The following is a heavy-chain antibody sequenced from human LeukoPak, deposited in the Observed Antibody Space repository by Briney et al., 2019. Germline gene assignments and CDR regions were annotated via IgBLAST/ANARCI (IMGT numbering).Heavy chain of an antibody. CDR1: GFTFSSYA. Sequence: PGGSLRLSCAASGFTFSSYAMSWVRQAPGKGLEWVSAISGSGSSTYYADSVKGRFTISRDNSKNTLYLQMNSLRAEDTAVYYCAKSPYSSGWPPSDYWGQGTLVTVSS. V-gene: IGHV3-23*01. CDR3: AKSPYSSGWPPSDY. CDR2: ISGSGSST. J-gene: IGHJ4*02. D-gene: IGHD6-19*01.